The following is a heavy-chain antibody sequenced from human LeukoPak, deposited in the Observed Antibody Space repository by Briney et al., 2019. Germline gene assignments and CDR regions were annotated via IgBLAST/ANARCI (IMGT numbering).Heavy chain of an antibody. CDR1: GYSISSYY. D-gene: IGHD3-22*01. Sequence: MPSETLSLTCTVSGYSISSYYWSWIRQPPGKGLEWIGYIYYSGNTNYNPSLKSRVTISLDTSKNQFSLKLTSVTAADTAVYYCASSGYFYFDDRGQGTLVTVSS. CDR3: ASSGYFYFDD. V-gene: IGHV4-59*01. CDR2: IYYSGNT. J-gene: IGHJ4*02.